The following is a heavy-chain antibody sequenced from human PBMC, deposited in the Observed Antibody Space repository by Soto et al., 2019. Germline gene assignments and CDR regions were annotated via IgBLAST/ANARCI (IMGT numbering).Heavy chain of an antibody. D-gene: IGHD2-15*01. Sequence: QVQLVQSGAEVKKPGASVKVSCKPSGYPFISYGITWVRQAPGQGLEWVGWINTYNGATNYAQKLQGRVTVTTDTSTSTAYMELRSLMSDETAVYFCARYCSGGTCHKGVPDYWGHGNLVTVS. CDR3: ARYCSGGTCHKGVPDY. CDR1: GYPFISYG. J-gene: IGHJ4*01. CDR2: INTYNGAT. V-gene: IGHV1-18*01.